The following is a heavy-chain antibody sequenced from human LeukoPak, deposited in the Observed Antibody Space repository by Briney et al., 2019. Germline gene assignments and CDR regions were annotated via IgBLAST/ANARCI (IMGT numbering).Heavy chain of an antibody. J-gene: IGHJ4*02. Sequence: GGSLRLSCAASGFTFSSYGVHWVRQAPGKGLEGVAVIWYDGSNEHYADSVKGRFTISRDNSKNTLYLQMNSLRAEDTAVYYCARDREAAADLGYWGQGTLVMVSS. CDR1: GFTFSSYG. CDR2: IWYDGSNE. D-gene: IGHD6-13*01. V-gene: IGHV3-33*01. CDR3: ARDREAAADLGY.